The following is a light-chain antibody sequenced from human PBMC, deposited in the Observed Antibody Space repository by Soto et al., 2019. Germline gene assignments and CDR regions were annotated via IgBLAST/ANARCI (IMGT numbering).Light chain of an antibody. CDR3: QHYNGYPLT. CDR2: KAS. V-gene: IGKV1-5*03. CDR1: QSISSW. J-gene: IGKJ4*01. Sequence: DIQMTQSPATLSASVGDRATITCRASQSISSWLAWDQQKPGKAPNLLIYKASILQSGVPSRFSGSGSGTEFTLTISSLQADDFATYYCQHYNGYPLTFGGGAKVEIK.